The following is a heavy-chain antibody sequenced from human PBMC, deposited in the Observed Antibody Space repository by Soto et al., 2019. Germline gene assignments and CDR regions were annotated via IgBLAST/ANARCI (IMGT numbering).Heavy chain of an antibody. CDR1: GDFISIYY. CDR2: IYDRGST. V-gene: IGHV4-59*01. D-gene: IGHD3-22*01. CDR3: ARGKGDHSGFYAY. Sequence: QVQLQESGPGLVKPSEDLSLTCAVSGDFISIYYWCWIRQPPGKGLEWIGLIYDRGSTKYNPSLESRVTISADTSNNQFSLRLNSVTDADTAVYYCARGKGDHSGFYAYWGQGTLVTVSS. J-gene: IGHJ4*02.